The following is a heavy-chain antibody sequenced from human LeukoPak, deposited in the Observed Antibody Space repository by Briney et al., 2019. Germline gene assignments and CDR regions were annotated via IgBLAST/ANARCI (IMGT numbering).Heavy chain of an antibody. CDR2: IYYTGST. Sequence: SETLSLTCTVSGVSITSFFWTWIRQSPGKGLEWIGHIYYTGSTNYNPSLKSRITVSIDTSKNQFSLNLSSVTTTDTAVYYCARDRSSGWYLDYWGRGTLVTVSS. V-gene: IGHV4-59*01. D-gene: IGHD6-19*01. J-gene: IGHJ4*02. CDR1: GVSITSFF. CDR3: ARDRSSGWYLDY.